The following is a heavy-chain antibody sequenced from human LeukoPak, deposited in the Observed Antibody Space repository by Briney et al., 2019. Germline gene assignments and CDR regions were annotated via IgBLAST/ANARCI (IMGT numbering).Heavy chain of an antibody. D-gene: IGHD2-2*01. Sequence: PGGSLRLSCAASGFTFSSYAMSWVRHAPGKGLEWVSAIRGSGGSTYYADSVKGRFTISRDNSKNTLYLQMNSLRAEDTAVYYCAKDSPLPAVTYYFDYWGQGTLVTVSS. CDR1: GFTFSSYA. V-gene: IGHV3-23*01. CDR2: IRGSGGST. CDR3: AKDSPLPAVTYYFDY. J-gene: IGHJ4*02.